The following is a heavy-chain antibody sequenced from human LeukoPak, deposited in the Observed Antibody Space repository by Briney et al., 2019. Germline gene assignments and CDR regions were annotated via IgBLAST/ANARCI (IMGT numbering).Heavy chain of an antibody. J-gene: IGHJ3*01. D-gene: IGHD3-22*01. V-gene: IGHV3-48*02. CDR2: ISYSDTAK. CDR1: GFTFSTYG. CDR3: ARYFDRSGFYRDAYDA. Sequence: PGGSLRLSCAASGFTFSTYGMSWVRQAPGKGLEWLSYISYSDTAKYYADSVKGRFTISRDNAKNSLHLQMNSLRDEETTVYYCARYFDRSGFYRDAYDAGGQGTRVTVSS.